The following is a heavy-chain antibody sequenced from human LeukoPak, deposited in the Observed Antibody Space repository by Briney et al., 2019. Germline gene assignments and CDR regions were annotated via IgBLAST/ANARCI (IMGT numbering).Heavy chain of an antibody. CDR3: AREVYYDSSGGGI. J-gene: IGHJ3*02. Sequence: PGGSLRLSCAASGFTFSSYEMNWVRQAPGKGLEWISYISSSGSTVYYADSVKGRFTISRDNAKNSLYLQMNSLRAEDTAVYYCAREVYYDSSGGGIGGQGTLVTVSS. D-gene: IGHD3-22*01. V-gene: IGHV3-48*03. CDR2: ISSSGSTV. CDR1: GFTFSSYE.